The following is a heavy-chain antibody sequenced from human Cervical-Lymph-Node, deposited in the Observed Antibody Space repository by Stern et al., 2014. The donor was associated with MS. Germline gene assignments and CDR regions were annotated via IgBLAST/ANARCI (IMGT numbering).Heavy chain of an antibody. V-gene: IGHV3-33*01. J-gene: IGHJ4*02. CDR2: AWNDGSTA. CDR1: GFTFSSYG. CDR3: ARGHIPYAYNYLFDY. Sequence: VQLVESGGGVVQPGTSLRLSCAASGFTFSSYGMHWVRQAPGKGLELVALAWNDGSTAYHTNSVKGRFTISRDNSKNTLSLQMNSLTAEDTAVYYCARGHIPYAYNYLFDYWGQGTLVTVSS. D-gene: IGHD5-24*01.